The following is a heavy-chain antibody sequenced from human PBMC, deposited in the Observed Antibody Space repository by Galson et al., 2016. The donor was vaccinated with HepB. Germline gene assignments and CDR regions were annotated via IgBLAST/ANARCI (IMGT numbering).Heavy chain of an antibody. J-gene: IGHJ4*02. D-gene: IGHD2-21*01. V-gene: IGHV3-23*01. Sequence: SLRLSCAASGFTFSSHGMSWVRQAPGEGLEWVSGISASGDSTFYANSVKGRVTVSRDNSKSTLYLQMSSLRAEDTAVFDCAKPYYCGGRDYLELHYWGQVTLVTVSS. CDR1: GFTFSSHG. CDR2: ISASGDST. CDR3: AKPYYCGGRDYLELHY.